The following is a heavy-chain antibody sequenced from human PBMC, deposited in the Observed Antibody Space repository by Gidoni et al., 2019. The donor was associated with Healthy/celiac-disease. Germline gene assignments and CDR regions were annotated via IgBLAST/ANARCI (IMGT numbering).Heavy chain of an antibody. V-gene: IGHV3-23*01. D-gene: IGHD4-17*01. Sequence: EVQLLESGGGLVQPGGSLRLSCAASGFTFSSYAMSWVRQAPGKGLEWVSAISGSGGSTYYADSVKGRFTISRDNSKNTLYLQMNSLRAEDTAVYYCAKNSGPTVTTSRGHAFDIWGQGTMVTVSS. CDR3: AKNSGPTVTTSRGHAFDI. CDR1: GFTFSSYA. J-gene: IGHJ3*02. CDR2: ISGSGGST.